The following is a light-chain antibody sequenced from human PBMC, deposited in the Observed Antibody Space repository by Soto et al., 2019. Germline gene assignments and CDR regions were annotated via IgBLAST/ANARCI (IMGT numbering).Light chain of an antibody. V-gene: IGLV1-44*01. Sequence: QSVLTQPPSASGTPGQGVAISCSGSSSNMGSNTVNWYQHLPGTAPKLLIYNDNQRPSGVPDRFFGSKSGTSASLANTGLQSEDEADYYCAAWDGSLNHILFGGGTKLTVL. CDR3: AAWDGSLNHIL. CDR2: NDN. CDR1: SSNMGSNT. J-gene: IGLJ2*01.